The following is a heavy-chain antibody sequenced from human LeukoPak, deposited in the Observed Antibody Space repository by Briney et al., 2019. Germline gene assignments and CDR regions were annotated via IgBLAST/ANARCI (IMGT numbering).Heavy chain of an antibody. CDR3: GRGFALVPAGIPDY. V-gene: IGHV3-74*01. Sequence: GGSLRLSCAASGFTFSNYWMHWVRQAPGEVLVWVSRISTDGSSTAYADSVKGRFTISRDNARYTLYLQMSSLRAEETAVYYCGRGFALVPAGIPDYWGQGTLVTVSS. J-gene: IGHJ4*02. CDR2: ISTDGSST. D-gene: IGHD2-2*01. CDR1: GFTFSNYW.